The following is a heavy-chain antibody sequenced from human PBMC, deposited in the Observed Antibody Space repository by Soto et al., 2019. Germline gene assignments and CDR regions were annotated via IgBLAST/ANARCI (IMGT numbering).Heavy chain of an antibody. Sequence: SVKISCKAPGYPLTGYSMHLVRQAPGQGLEWMGIINPSGGSTSYAQKFQGRVTMTRDTSTSTVYMELSSLRSEDTAVYYCARRDSSGEIDYWGQGTLVTVSS. CDR3: ARRDSSGEIDY. CDR1: GYPLTGYS. V-gene: IGHV1-46*01. CDR2: INPSGGST. D-gene: IGHD3-22*01. J-gene: IGHJ4*02.